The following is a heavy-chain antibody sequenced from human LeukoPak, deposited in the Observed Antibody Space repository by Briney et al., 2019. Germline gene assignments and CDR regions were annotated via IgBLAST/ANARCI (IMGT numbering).Heavy chain of an antibody. CDR2: MYYSGST. CDR3: ARHSSGYYYGSGINWFDP. CDR1: GGSISSSSYY. Sequence: SETLSLTCTVSGGSISSSSYYWGWIRQPPGKGLEWIGSMYYSGSTYYNPSLKSRVTISVDTSKNQFSLKLSSVTAADTAVYYCARHSSGYYYGSGINWFDPWGQGTLVTVSS. D-gene: IGHD3-10*01. V-gene: IGHV4-39*01. J-gene: IGHJ5*02.